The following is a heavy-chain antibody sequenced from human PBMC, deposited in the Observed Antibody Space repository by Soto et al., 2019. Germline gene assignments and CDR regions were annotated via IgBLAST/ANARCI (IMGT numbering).Heavy chain of an antibody. D-gene: IGHD1-1*01. CDR1: GGTSSSRS. V-gene: IGHV1-69*13. CDR3: ATGSFTSTGGRIGYHYNAMDV. J-gene: IGHJ6*02. CDR2: ILPIFGPA. Sequence: SSVKVPCKSSGGTSSSRSINWVRQAPGQGLEWMGGILPIFGPANFAKKFQGRVTITADEPTTTAYMELSSLSSEDMAVYYCATGSFTSTGGRIGYHYNAMDVWGQGTTVTVSS.